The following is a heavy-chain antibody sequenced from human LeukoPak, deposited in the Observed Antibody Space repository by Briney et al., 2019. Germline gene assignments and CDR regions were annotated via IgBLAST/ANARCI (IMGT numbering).Heavy chain of an antibody. J-gene: IGHJ4*02. CDR1: GYSISSGYY. CDR2: IYHSGIT. D-gene: IGHD3-10*02. CDR3: ATLLSSSYYFDY. V-gene: IGHV4-38-2*02. Sequence: SETLSLTCIVSGYSISSGYYWGWIRQPPGKGLEWIGNIYHSGITYYNLYNPSLKSRVIISVDTSKNHFSLKLSSVTAADTAVYFCATLLSSSYYFDYWGQGTLVAVSS.